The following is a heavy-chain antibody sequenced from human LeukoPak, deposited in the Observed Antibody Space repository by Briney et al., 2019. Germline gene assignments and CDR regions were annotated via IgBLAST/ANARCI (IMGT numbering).Heavy chain of an antibody. CDR1: GLTFSSSW. V-gene: IGHV3-7*05. Sequence: GASLTLSCAASGLTFSSSWTRCARHPPGGGLEWVANIKLDGTEKNHVPSVKGRLTLSRNNAKNSLYLQMNSLRAEDTAVYYCASDRFFFGVWGQGTLVTVSS. CDR2: IKLDGTEK. D-gene: IGHD3-16*01. J-gene: IGHJ4*02. CDR3: ASDRFFFGV.